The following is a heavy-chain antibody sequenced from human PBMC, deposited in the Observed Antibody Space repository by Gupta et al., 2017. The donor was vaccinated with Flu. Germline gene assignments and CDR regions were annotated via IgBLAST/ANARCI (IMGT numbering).Heavy chain of an antibody. J-gene: IGHJ4*02. CDR1: GGSFSGYY. Sequence: QQWGAGLLKPSETLSLTCAVYGGSFSGYYWSWIRQPPGKGLEWIGEINHSGSTNYNPSLKSRVTISVDTSKNQFSLKLSSVTAADTAVYYCARGILRYFDWLSGYFDYWGQGTLVTVSS. D-gene: IGHD3-9*01. V-gene: IGHV4-34*01. CDR2: INHSGST. CDR3: ARGILRYFDWLSGYFDY.